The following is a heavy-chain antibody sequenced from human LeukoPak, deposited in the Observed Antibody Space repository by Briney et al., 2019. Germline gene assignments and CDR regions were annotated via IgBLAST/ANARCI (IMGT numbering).Heavy chain of an antibody. CDR1: GGSISSGGYS. D-gene: IGHD6-6*01. CDR2: IYHSGST. CDR3: ARHRSYSSSSWPGERDNPDQYYFDY. J-gene: IGHJ4*02. Sequence: NTSETLSLTCAVSGGSISSGGYSWSWIRQPPGKGLEWIGYIYHSGSTYYNPSLKSRVTISVDTSKNQFSLKLSSVTAADTAVYYCARHRSYSSSSWPGERDNPDQYYFDYWGQGTLVTVSS. V-gene: IGHV4-30-2*01.